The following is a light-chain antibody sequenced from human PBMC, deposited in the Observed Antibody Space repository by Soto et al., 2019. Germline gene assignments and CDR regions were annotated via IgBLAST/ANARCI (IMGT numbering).Light chain of an antibody. CDR1: QSVSNN. CDR2: CAS. CDR3: QQYNNWWT. V-gene: IGKV3-15*01. Sequence: EIVMTQSPATLSVSPGERATLSCRASQSVSNNLAWYQKKPGQAPRPLIYCASTRATGIPARVSGSGSGTEFTLTIRSLQSEDFAFYYCQQYNNWWTFGQGTRVDIK. J-gene: IGKJ1*01.